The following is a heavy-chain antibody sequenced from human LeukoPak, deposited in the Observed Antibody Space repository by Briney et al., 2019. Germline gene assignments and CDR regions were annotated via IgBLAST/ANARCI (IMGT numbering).Heavy chain of an antibody. CDR1: GYTFTGYH. V-gene: IGHV1-2*02. CDR3: ARRETNTQWGFDY. D-gene: IGHD1-26*01. CDR2: VNPNNGDT. Sequence: ASVKVSCKASGYTFTGYHMHWVRQAPGQGLEWVGWVNPNNGDTKYAQKFQGRVTMTRDTSISTAYMEVNSLRSDDTAVYYRARRETNTQWGFDYWGQGTLVTVSS. J-gene: IGHJ4*02.